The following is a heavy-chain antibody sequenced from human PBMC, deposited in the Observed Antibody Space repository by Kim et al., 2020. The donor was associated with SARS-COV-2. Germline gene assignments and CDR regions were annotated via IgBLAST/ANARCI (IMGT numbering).Heavy chain of an antibody. CDR3: ARVPLTGDLHGYYYYGMDV. CDR2: IIPIFGTA. J-gene: IGHJ6*04. D-gene: IGHD7-27*01. V-gene: IGHV1-69*13. CDR1: GGTFSSYA. Sequence: SVKVSCKASGGTFSSYAISWVRHAPGQGLEWMGGIIPIFGTANYAQKFQGRVTITADESTSTAYMELSSLRSEDTAVYYCARVPLTGDLHGYYYYGMDVWGKGTTVTVSS.